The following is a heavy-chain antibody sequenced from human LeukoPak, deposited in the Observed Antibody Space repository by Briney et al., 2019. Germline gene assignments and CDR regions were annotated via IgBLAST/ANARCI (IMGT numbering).Heavy chain of an antibody. V-gene: IGHV3-23*01. Sequence: GGSLRLSCAASGFTVSSNYMSWVRQAPGKGLEWVSAISGSGGSTYYADSVKGRFTISRDNSKNTLYLQMNSLRAEDTAVYYCAKDLAEMATIIDYWGQGTLVTVSS. CDR2: ISGSGGST. J-gene: IGHJ4*02. CDR1: GFTVSSNY. CDR3: AKDLAEMATIIDY. D-gene: IGHD5-24*01.